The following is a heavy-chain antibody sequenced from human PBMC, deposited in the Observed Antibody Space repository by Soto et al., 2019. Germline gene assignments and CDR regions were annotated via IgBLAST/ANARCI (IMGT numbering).Heavy chain of an antibody. CDR3: ARAGMAWSIDY. CDR1: GFSFISYE. J-gene: IGHJ4*02. CDR2: ISSSSTTI. V-gene: IGHV3-48*03. D-gene: IGHD2-8*02. Sequence: GGSLRLSCAASGFSFISYETKWVRQAPGKGLEWLSYISSSSTTIYYADSVKGRFTISRDNARNSLYLHMSSLRVEDTAVYYCARAGMAWSIDYWGQGTPVTVSS.